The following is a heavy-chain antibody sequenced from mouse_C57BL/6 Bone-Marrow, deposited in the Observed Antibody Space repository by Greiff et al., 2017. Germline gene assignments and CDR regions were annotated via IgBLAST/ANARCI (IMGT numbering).Heavy chain of an antibody. Sequence: VQLKESGAELVRPGASVKLSCTASGFNIKDDYMHWVKQRPEQGLEWIGWIDPENGDTAYASTFPGKATITADTSSNTAYLQLSSLTAEDTAVYYCTTLAIYYGNYHYAMDYWGQGTSVTVSS. CDR1: GFNIKDDY. CDR2: IDPENGDT. D-gene: IGHD2-1*01. J-gene: IGHJ4*01. V-gene: IGHV14-4*01. CDR3: TTLAIYYGNYHYAMDY.